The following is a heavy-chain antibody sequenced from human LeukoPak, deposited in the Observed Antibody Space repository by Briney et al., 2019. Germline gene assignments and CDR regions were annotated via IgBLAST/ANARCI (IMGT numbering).Heavy chain of an antibody. D-gene: IGHD3-9*01. CDR3: AKDPALRYFGWLFNWFDP. V-gene: IGHV3-23*01. Sequence: AGGSLRLSCAASGFTFSSHGMDSVRPPPGKGLEWDSAISGIGGSTYHADSVKGRFTISRDISRDTLYLQMNSLSTEDTAVYYCAKDPALRYFGWLFNWFDPWGQGTLVTVSS. J-gene: IGHJ5*02. CDR1: GFTFSSHG. CDR2: ISGIGGST.